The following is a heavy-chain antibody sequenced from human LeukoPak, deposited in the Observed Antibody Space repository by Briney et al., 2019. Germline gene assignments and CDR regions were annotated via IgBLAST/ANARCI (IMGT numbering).Heavy chain of an antibody. CDR3: ARETYSSFDY. CDR2: IKPDGSAG. Sequence: GGSLRLSCAASGFTFSSSWMSWVRQAPGKGLEWVANIKPDGSAGYYVGSAEGRFIVSRDNANNYLYLHMGSLRAEDTAFYYCARETYSSFDYWGQGTLVTVSS. CDR1: GFTFSSSW. V-gene: IGHV3-7*01. J-gene: IGHJ4*02. D-gene: IGHD6-13*01.